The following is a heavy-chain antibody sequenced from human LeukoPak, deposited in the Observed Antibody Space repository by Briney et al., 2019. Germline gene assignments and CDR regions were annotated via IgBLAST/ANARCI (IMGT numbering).Heavy chain of an antibody. J-gene: IGHJ4*02. Sequence: SETLSLTCAVYGGSFSNYYWSWIRQPPGKGLEWIGDVNDSGSTYYNPSLKSRVTISVDTSKNQFSLKLSSVTAADTAVYYCASGHPYSYYFDYWGQGTLVTVSS. V-gene: IGHV4-34*01. CDR3: ASGHPYSYYFDY. CDR2: VNDSGST. CDR1: GGSFSNYY. D-gene: IGHD2-15*01.